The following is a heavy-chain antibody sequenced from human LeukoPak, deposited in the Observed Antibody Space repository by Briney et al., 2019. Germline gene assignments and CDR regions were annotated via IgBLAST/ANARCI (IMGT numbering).Heavy chain of an antibody. J-gene: IGHJ4*02. Sequence: GGSPRHSRAASRFSLSSYSMKAVCAALRKRVGWVSYISSSSSTIYYADSVKGRFTISRDNAKNSLYLQMNSLRAEDTAVYYCARDSGAFVVVTAIPQFDYWGQGTLVTVSS. CDR2: ISSSSSTI. CDR3: ARDSGAFVVVTAIPQFDY. V-gene: IGHV3-48*04. D-gene: IGHD2-21*02. CDR1: RFSLSSYS.